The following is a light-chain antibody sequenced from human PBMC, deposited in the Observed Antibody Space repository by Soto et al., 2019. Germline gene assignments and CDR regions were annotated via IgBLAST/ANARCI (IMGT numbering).Light chain of an antibody. J-gene: IGKJ3*01. Sequence: EVVLTQSPATLSLFPGEGATLSCRASQSISNYLAWYQQKPGQAPRLLIYDASNRATGIPARFSGSGSGTDLTLTISHLENEDFPVYDCQQNNWPLTFGPGTKVDIK. CDR2: DAS. CDR1: QSISNY. V-gene: IGKV3-11*01. CDR3: QQNNWPLT.